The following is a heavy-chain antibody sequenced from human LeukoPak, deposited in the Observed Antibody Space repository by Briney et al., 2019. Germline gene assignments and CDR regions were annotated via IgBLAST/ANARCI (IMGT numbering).Heavy chain of an antibody. J-gene: IGHJ4*02. CDR3: AIVATDRFDY. D-gene: IGHD5-24*01. V-gene: IGHV1-69*04. CDR1: GGTFSSYA. CDR2: IIPILGIA. Sequence: SVKVSCKASGGTFSSYAISWVRQAPGQGLEWIGRIIPILGIANYAQKFQGRVTITADKSTSTAYMELSSLRSEDTAVYYCAIVATDRFDYWGQGTLVTVSS.